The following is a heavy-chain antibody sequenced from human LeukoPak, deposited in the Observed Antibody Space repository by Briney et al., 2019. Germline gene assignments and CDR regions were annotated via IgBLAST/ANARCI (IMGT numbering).Heavy chain of an antibody. V-gene: IGHV1-69*04. CDR1: GGTFSSYA. Sequence: SVKVSCKASGGTFSSYAISWVRQAPGQGLEWMGRIIPILGIANCAQKFQGRVTITADKSTSTAYMELSSLRSEDTAVYYCARAVRKGYPFPANYWGQGTLVTVSS. CDR3: ARAVRKGYPFPANY. J-gene: IGHJ4*02. D-gene: IGHD3-10*02. CDR2: IIPILGIA.